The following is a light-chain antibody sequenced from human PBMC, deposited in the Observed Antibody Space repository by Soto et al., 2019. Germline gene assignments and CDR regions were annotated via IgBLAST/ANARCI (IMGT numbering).Light chain of an antibody. CDR2: KAS. CDR3: QQYNSYPYT. CDR1: QSISSG. V-gene: IGKV1-5*03. Sequence: IQMTQSPSTLSASVGDRVTIPCWASQSISSGLAWYQQKPGKAPKLLIYKASSLASGVRSRFSGSGSGPEFTHAIISLQPDDFASYYCQQYNSYPYTFGQGTKLEIK. J-gene: IGKJ2*01.